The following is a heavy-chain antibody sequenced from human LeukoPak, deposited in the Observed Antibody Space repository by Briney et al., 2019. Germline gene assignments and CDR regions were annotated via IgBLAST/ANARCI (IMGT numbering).Heavy chain of an antibody. Sequence: GESLKISCKGSGYTFTGYYMHWVRQAPGQGLEWMGWINPNSGGTNYAQKFQGRVTMTRDTSISTAYMELSSLRSDDTAVYYCARGYCSGDCFTLFDYWGQGTLVTVSS. CDR3: ARGYCSGDCFTLFDY. CDR1: GYTFTGYY. V-gene: IGHV1-2*02. J-gene: IGHJ4*02. D-gene: IGHD2-21*02. CDR2: INPNSGGT.